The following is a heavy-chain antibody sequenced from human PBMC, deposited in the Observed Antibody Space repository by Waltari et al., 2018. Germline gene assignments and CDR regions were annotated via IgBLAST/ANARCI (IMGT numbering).Heavy chain of an antibody. V-gene: IGHV3-9*01. D-gene: IGHD6-19*01. CDR2: ISWNSGCI. CDR1: GFSFDDYA. Sequence: EVQLVESGGGLVQPGRSLRLSCAASGFSFDDYAMHWVRHPPGKGLGVVSAISWNSGCIGYAESVKGRFTISRDNAKNSLHLQMNSLRADDTDLYYGAKDVAVAGPDRYDYYYYAMDVWGQGTTVTVSS. J-gene: IGHJ6*02. CDR3: AKDVAVAGPDRYDYYYYAMDV.